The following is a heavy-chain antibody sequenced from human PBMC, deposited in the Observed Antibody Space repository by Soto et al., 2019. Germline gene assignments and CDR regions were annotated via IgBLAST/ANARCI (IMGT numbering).Heavy chain of an antibody. J-gene: IGHJ5*02. CDR2: IYSGGST. D-gene: IGHD4-17*01. CDR3: ARPTTVTTLDWFDP. V-gene: IGHV3-66*04. CDR1: GFTVSSNY. Sequence: PGGSLRLSCAASGFTVSSNYMSWVRQAPGKGLEWVSVIYSGGSTYYADSVKGRFTISRDNAKNSLYLQMNSLRAGDTAVYYCARPTTVTTLDWFDPWGQGTLVTVSS.